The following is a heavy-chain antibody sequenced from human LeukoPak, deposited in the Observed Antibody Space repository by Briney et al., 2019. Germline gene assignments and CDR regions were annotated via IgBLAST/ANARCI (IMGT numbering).Heavy chain of an antibody. V-gene: IGHV3-7*01. CDR2: IKTDGSEK. J-gene: IGHJ1*01. CDR1: EFTFSNYW. D-gene: IGHD3-22*01. CDR3: ATYSSLNRREFQY. Sequence: GGSLRLSCEGSEFTFSNYWMGWVRQAPGKGLQWVANIKTDGSEKYYVDSVKGRFTISRDNAKNSLYLQMNSLRAEYTAVYYCATYSSLNRREFQYWGQGTLLTVSS.